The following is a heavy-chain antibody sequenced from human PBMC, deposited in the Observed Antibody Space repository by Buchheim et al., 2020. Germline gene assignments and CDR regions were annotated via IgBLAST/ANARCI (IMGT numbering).Heavy chain of an antibody. CDR1: GFTFSSSW. Sequence: EVQLVESGGGLVQPGGSLRLSCAASGFTFSSSWMSWVRQAPGKGLEWVANIKQDGSEKYYVDSVKGRFTISRDNAKNSLYLQMNSLRAEDTAVYYCAREHYDFWSGYRYHDYWGQGTL. CDR2: IKQDGSEK. J-gene: IGHJ4*02. D-gene: IGHD3-3*01. CDR3: AREHYDFWSGYRYHDY. V-gene: IGHV3-7*01.